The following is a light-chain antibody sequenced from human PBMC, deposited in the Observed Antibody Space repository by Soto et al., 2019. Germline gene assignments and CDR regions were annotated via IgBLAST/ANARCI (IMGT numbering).Light chain of an antibody. V-gene: IGKV1-27*01. J-gene: IGKJ5*01. Sequence: DIQMTQSPSSLSASVGDRVNITCRASQDISVYLAWYQQKPGKVPKLLIYSASTLQSGVPSRFSGSGSGTDFTLTISSLQPEDVATYYCLKFNTAPLTFGQGTRLEIK. CDR3: LKFNTAPLT. CDR1: QDISVY. CDR2: SAS.